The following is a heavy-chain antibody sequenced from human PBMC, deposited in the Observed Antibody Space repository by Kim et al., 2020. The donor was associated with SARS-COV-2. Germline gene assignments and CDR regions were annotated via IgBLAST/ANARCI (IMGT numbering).Heavy chain of an antibody. V-gene: IGHV3-30*02. D-gene: IGHD6-6*01. CDR3: AKEYSSSFYYYYGMDV. J-gene: IGHJ6*02. Sequence: SVKGRFTISRDKSKNTLYLQMNSRRAEDTAVYYCAKEYSSSFYYYYGMDVWGQGTTVTVSS.